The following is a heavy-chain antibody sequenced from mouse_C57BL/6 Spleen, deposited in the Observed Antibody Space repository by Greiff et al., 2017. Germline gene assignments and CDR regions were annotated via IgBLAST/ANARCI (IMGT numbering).Heavy chain of an antibody. J-gene: IGHJ3*01. CDR3: TRGGGRAFAY. D-gene: IGHD3-3*01. Sequence: VQLQQSGAELVRPGASVTLSCKASGYTFTDYEMHWVKQTPVHGLEWIGAIDPETGGTAYNQKFKGKAILTADKSSSTAYMELRSLTSEDSAVYYCTRGGGRAFAYWGQGTLVTVSA. CDR2: IDPETGGT. CDR1: GYTFTDYE. V-gene: IGHV1-15*01.